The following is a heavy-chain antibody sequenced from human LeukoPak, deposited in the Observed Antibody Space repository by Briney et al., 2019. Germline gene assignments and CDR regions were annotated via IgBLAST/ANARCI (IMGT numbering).Heavy chain of an antibody. Sequence: SETLSLTCTVSGGSISSYYWSWIRQPAGKGLEWIGRISISGSTNYNPSLKSRVTMSVDTSKNQFSLKLSSVTAADTAVYYCARAGPGYYYYYYMDVWGKGTTVTVSS. J-gene: IGHJ6*03. CDR1: GGSISSYY. V-gene: IGHV4-4*07. CDR3: ARAGPGYYYYYYMDV. D-gene: IGHD1-14*01. CDR2: ISISGST.